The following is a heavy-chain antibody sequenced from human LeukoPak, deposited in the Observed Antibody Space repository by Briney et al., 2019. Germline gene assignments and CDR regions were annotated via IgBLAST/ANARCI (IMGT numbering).Heavy chain of an antibody. V-gene: IGHV3-74*01. CDR3: ARDPSGDYGDYFDY. J-gene: IGHJ4*02. CDR1: GFTFSSYW. D-gene: IGHD4-17*01. CDR2: INSGGSST. Sequence: GGSLRLSCAASGFTFSSYWMHWVHQGPGKGLVWVSRINSGGSSTTYADSEKGRFTISRDNAKNTLYLQMNSLRAEDTAVYYCARDPSGDYGDYFDYWGQGTLVTVSS.